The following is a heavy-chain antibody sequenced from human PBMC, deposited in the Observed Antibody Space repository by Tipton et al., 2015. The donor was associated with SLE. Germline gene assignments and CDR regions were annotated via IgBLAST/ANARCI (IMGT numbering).Heavy chain of an antibody. Sequence: SLRLSCAASGFTFSSYWMSWVRQAPGRGLEWVAKIKEDGSKKYYVDSVKGRFTISRDNAKNSLYLQMNSLRAEDTAVYYCARGGVGYPDYFDYWGQGTLVTVSS. CDR1: GFTFSSYW. V-gene: IGHV3-7*01. D-gene: IGHD5-18*01. J-gene: IGHJ4*02. CDR2: IKEDGSKK. CDR3: ARGGVGYPDYFDY.